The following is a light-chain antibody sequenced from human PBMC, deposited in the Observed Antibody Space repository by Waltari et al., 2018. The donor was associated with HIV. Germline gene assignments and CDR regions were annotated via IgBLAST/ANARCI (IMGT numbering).Light chain of an antibody. Sequence: QSVLTQPHSVSEAPRQRVTISCSGSTSNIGRNAVNWYQQLPGKAPKLLIYYDDLLPSGVSDRFSGSKSGTSASLSISGLQSEDEADYYCAAWDDSLNGYVFGTGTKVTVL. CDR2: YDD. CDR3: AAWDDSLNGYV. CDR1: TSNIGRNA. J-gene: IGLJ1*01. V-gene: IGLV1-36*01.